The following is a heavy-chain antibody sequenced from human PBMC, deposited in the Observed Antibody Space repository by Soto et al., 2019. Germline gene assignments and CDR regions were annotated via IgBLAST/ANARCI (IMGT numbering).Heavy chain of an antibody. D-gene: IGHD2-15*01. J-gene: IGHJ4*02. Sequence: EVQLVDSGGGLVQPGGSLRLSCEASGFSFSGSWMTWVRQAPGRGLEWLAKINPDGSGEYYVDSVKGRFTISRDNARSSLFFQMHSLRDEDTAVYLCAREHSFGLDYWGQGTLVTVSS. CDR3: AREHSFGLDY. CDR1: GFSFSGSW. V-gene: IGHV3-7*04. CDR2: INPDGSGE.